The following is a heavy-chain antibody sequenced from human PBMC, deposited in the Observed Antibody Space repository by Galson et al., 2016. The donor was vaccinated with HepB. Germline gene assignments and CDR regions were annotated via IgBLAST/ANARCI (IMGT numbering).Heavy chain of an antibody. CDR3: AKDGGRSGSPIFDS. J-gene: IGHJ4*02. Sequence: SLRLSCAASGFTFTNYGIHWVRQAPGKGLEWVAVISHDGSHSFYADSVKGRFTMSRDNSKETVFLQVNSLRVEDTAAYFCAKDGGRSGSPIFDSWGQGTLVTVSS. V-gene: IGHV3-30*18. CDR1: GFTFTNYG. CDR2: ISHDGSHS. D-gene: IGHD1-26*01.